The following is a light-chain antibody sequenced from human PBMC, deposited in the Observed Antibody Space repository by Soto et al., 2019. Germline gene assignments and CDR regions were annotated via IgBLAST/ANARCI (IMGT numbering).Light chain of an antibody. J-gene: IGKJ1*01. CDR1: QSISTW. CDR3: QQYNSYPRT. CDR2: HAS. V-gene: IGKV1-5*01. Sequence: DIQMTQSPSTLSASVGDRVTITCRASQSISTWLAWYQQKPGKAPTLLIYHASSLASGVPSRFSGSGSGTGFTPPISSLQPDDFATYHCQQYNSYPRTFGQGTKVEIK.